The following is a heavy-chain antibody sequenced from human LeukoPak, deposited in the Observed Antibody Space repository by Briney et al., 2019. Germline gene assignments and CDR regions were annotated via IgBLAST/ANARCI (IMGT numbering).Heavy chain of an antibody. J-gene: IGHJ4*02. CDR3: ASGGGAFDY. D-gene: IGHD1-14*01. CDR2: TYYRSKWYN. V-gene: IGHV6-1*01. CDR1: GDSVSSNSAA. Sequence: SQTLSLTCAISGDSVSSNSAAWNWITQSPSRGLEWLGRTYYRSKWYNNYADSVKSRITINPDTSKNQFSLQLNSVTPEDTAVYYCASGGGAFDYWGQGTLVTVSS.